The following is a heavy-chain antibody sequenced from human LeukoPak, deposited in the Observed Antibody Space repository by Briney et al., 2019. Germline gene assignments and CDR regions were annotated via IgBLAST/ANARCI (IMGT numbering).Heavy chain of an antibody. D-gene: IGHD2-21*02. J-gene: IGHJ6*02. CDR1: GGSFSGYY. Sequence: SETLSLTCAVYGGSFSGYYWSWIRQPPGKGLEWIGYIYYSGSTYYNPSLKSRVTISVDTSKNQFSLKLSSVTAADTAVYYCARGKNMVVTATTNYGMDVWGQGTTVTVSS. CDR3: ARGKNMVVTATTNYGMDV. V-gene: IGHV4-30-4*08. CDR2: IYYSGST.